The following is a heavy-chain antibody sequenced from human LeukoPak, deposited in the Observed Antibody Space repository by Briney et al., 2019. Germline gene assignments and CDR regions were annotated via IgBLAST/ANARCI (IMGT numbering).Heavy chain of an antibody. Sequence: GGSLRLSCAASGFTFSSYSMNWVRQAPGKGLEWVSSISSSSSYIYYADSVKGRFTISRDNAKNSLYLQMNSLRAEDTAVYYCAREVGGYSYGYRPTEICWYFDLWGRGTLVTVSS. D-gene: IGHD5-18*01. CDR1: GFTFSSYS. CDR3: AREVGGYSYGYRPTEICWYFDL. CDR2: ISSSSSYI. J-gene: IGHJ2*01. V-gene: IGHV3-21*04.